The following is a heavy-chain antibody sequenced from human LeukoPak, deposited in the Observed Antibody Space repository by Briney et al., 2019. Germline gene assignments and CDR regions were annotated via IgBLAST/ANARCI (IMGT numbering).Heavy chain of an antibody. V-gene: IGHV5-51*01. D-gene: IGHD3-9*01. CDR2: IYPGDSDT. CDR3: ARQGGLSKYDILNWFDP. Sequence: GESLKISCKGSGYRFTSYWIGWVRRMPGKGLEWMGIIYPGDSDTRYSPSFQGQVTISADKSISTAYLQWSSLKASDTAMYYCARQGGLSKYDILNWFDPWGQGTLVTVSS. J-gene: IGHJ5*02. CDR1: GYRFTSYW.